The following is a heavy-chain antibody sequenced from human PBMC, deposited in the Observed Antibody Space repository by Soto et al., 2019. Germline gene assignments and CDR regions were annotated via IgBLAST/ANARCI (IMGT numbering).Heavy chain of an antibody. D-gene: IGHD2-2*01. V-gene: IGHV3-30-3*01. J-gene: IGHJ5*02. CDR1: GFTFSSYA. CDR2: ISYDGSNK. CDR3: ARGRKISSTSVLEGWFDP. Sequence: QVQLVESGGGVVQPGRSLRLSCAASGFTFSSYAMHWVRQAPGKGLEWVAVISYDGSNKYYADSVKGRFTISRDNSKNTLYLQMNSLRAEDTDVYYCARGRKISSTSVLEGWFDPWGQGTLVTVSS.